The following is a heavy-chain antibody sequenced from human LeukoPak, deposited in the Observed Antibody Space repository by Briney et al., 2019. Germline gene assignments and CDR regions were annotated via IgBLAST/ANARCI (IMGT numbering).Heavy chain of an antibody. J-gene: IGHJ3*02. D-gene: IGHD6-13*01. CDR1: GGSISTYY. CDR2: IYYSGST. CDR3: ARFAAADAFDI. Sequence: SETLSLTCTVSGGSISTYYWTWIRQSPGTGLEWIGYIYYSGSTNYNPSLRSRVTISVDTSKNQFSLKLSSVTAADTAVYYCARFAAADAFDIWGQGTMVTVSS. V-gene: IGHV4-59*01.